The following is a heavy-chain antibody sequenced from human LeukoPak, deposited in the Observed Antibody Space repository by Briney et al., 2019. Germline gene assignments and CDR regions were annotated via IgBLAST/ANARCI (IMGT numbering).Heavy chain of an antibody. CDR3: ATHSATGYVFDYFDF. Sequence: ASVKVSCKASGYIFTSYGISWVRQAPGQGLEWMGRIKSDDTTYAPNFQGRVAMIKDTSISTAYMELSSLRSDDTAVYYCATHSATGYVFDYFDFWGQGTQVIVSS. J-gene: IGHJ4*02. D-gene: IGHD5-12*01. CDR2: IKSDDT. V-gene: IGHV1-18*01. CDR1: GYIFTSYG.